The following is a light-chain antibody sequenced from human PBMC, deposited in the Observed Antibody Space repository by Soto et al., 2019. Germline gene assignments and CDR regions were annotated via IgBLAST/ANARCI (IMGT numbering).Light chain of an antibody. V-gene: IGKV3-20*01. CDR2: DVS. J-gene: IGKJ4*01. CDR3: QQYGTSPLN. Sequence: EVVLTQSPGTLSVSPGDRATLSCRASQSVTSSDVAWYQQKPGQAPRLLIYDVSSRATGTPERFSGSGSGTDFTLNIRRLEPEDFAVYYCQQYGTSPLNLGGGTKVDIK. CDR1: QSVTSSD.